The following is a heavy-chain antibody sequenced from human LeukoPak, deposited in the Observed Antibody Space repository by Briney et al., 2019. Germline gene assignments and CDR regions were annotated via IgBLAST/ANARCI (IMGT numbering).Heavy chain of an antibody. CDR1: GGSISSSSYY. D-gene: IGHD2-2*02. CDR2: FYYSGST. V-gene: IGHV4-39*01. CDR3: AAETRVVVVQAAIRGNWFDP. J-gene: IGHJ5*02. Sequence: SGTLSLTCTVSGGSISSSSYYWGWIRQPPGKGLEWFGSFYYSGSTYYNPPLKSRVTISVDTSKNQFSLKLSSVTAADAAVYYCAAETRVVVVQAAIRGNWFDPWGQGTLVTVSS.